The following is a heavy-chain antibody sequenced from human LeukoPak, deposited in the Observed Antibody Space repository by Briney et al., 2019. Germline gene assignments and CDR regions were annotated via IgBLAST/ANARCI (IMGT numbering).Heavy chain of an antibody. Sequence: GGSLRLSCAASGFTVSNYYMSWVRKAPGKGLEWVSVVYSGGETHHSDSVKGRLTLSRDISKSTLYLQMNSLRPEDTAVYYCTRDPDAWGQGTLVTVSS. V-gene: IGHV3-66*01. CDR2: VYSGGET. J-gene: IGHJ5*02. CDR3: TRDPDA. CDR1: GFTVSNYY.